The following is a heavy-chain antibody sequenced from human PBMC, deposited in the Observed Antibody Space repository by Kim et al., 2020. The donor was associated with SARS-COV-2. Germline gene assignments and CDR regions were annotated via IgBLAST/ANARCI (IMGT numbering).Heavy chain of an antibody. J-gene: IGHJ4*02. V-gene: IGHV1-2*02. CDR2: INPNSGGT. CDR1: GYTFTGYY. Sequence: ASVKVSCKASGYTFTGYYMHWVRQAPGQGLEWMGWINPNSGGTNYAQKCQGRVTMTRDTSISTAYMELSRLRSDDTAVYYCAREKLYYYDSSGYYRRPFDYWGQGTLVAVSS. CDR3: AREKLYYYDSSGYYRRPFDY. D-gene: IGHD3-22*01.